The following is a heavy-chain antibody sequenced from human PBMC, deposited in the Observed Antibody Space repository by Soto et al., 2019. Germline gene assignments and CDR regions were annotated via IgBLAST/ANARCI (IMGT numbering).Heavy chain of an antibody. Sequence: EVQLLESGGGLVQPGGSLRLSCAASGFTFSSYVMSWVRQAPGKGLEWVSAISGSGGSTYYADSVKGRFTISRDNSKNTLYLQMSSLSADDTAVYYCAKDAQRYDFCYWGQGTLVTVSS. V-gene: IGHV3-23*01. J-gene: IGHJ4*02. CDR3: AKDAQRYDFCY. CDR1: GFTFSSYV. D-gene: IGHD3-3*01. CDR2: ISGSGGST.